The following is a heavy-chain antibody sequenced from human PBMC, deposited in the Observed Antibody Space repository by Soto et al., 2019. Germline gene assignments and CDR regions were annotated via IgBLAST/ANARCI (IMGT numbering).Heavy chain of an antibody. CDR1: GVTFTNVW. CDR2: IKSKNGGGTT. J-gene: IGHJ4*02. CDR3: SHGYYQYFDS. D-gene: IGHD5-18*01. Sequence: GGSLRLSCAVSGVTFTNVWMNWVRQAPGKGPEWVGRIKSKNGGGTTDYAAPVKGRFTISRDDSENTLYLQMNSLKTEDTAVYYCSHGYYQYFDSWGQGTLVTVSS. V-gene: IGHV3-15*07.